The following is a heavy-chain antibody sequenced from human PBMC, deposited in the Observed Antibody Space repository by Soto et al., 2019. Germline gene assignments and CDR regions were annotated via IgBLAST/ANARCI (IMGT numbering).Heavy chain of an antibody. J-gene: IGHJ3*02. Sequence: GGSLRLSCAASGFTFSSYGMHWVRQAPGKGLEWVAVIWYDGSNKYYADSVKGRFTISRDNSKNTLYLQMNSLRAEDTAVYFCAIDGWNDRSRFLDIWGQGTMVTVSS. D-gene: IGHD1-1*01. CDR1: GFTFSSYG. V-gene: IGHV3-33*01. CDR3: AIDGWNDRSRFLDI. CDR2: IWYDGSNK.